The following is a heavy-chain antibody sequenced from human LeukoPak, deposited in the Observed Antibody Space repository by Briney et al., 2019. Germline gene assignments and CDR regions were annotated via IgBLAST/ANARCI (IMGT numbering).Heavy chain of an antibody. V-gene: IGHV5-51*01. CDR2: IYPGDSDT. J-gene: IGHJ6*03. CDR3: ARQGQQLVRHYYYYMDV. Sequence: GESLQISCKGSGYSFTSYWIGWVRQMPGKGLEWMGIIYPGDSDTRYSPSFQGQVTISADKSISTAYLQWSSLKASDTAMYYCARQGQQLVRHYYYYMDVWGKGTTVTVSS. D-gene: IGHD6-6*01. CDR1: GYSFTSYW.